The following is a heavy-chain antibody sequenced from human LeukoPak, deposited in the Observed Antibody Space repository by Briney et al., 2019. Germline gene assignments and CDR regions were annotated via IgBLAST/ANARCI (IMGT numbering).Heavy chain of an antibody. J-gene: IGHJ4*02. CDR1: GDSGSSNSAA. CDR2: TYYRSKWYN. Sequence: SQTLSLTCAISGDSGSSNSAAWNWIRQSPSRGLEWLGRTYYRSKWYNDYAVSVKSRITINPDTSKNQFSLQLNSVTPEDTAVYYCARGGAKAVVAGTDPFDYWGQGTLVTVSS. D-gene: IGHD6-19*01. V-gene: IGHV6-1*01. CDR3: ARGGAKAVVAGTDPFDY.